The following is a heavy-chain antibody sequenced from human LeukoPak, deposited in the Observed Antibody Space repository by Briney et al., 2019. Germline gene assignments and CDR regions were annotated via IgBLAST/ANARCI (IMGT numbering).Heavy chain of an antibody. CDR1: GFTFSSYA. CDR2: ISGSGGST. CDR3: ARGEYYDSSGYPEDY. Sequence: GGSLRLSCAASGFTFSSYAMSRVRQAPGKGLEWVSAISGSGGSTYYADSVKGRFTISRDNAKNSLYLQMNSLRAEDTAVYYCARGEYYDSSGYPEDYWGQGTLVTVSS. D-gene: IGHD3-22*01. J-gene: IGHJ4*02. V-gene: IGHV3-23*01.